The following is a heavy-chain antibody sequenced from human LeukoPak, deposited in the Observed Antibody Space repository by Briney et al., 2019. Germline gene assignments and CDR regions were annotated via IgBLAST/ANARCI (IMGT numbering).Heavy chain of an antibody. CDR3: ARGARSGIS. Sequence: PGGSLRLSCAASGFTFSNAWMSWVRQAPGKGLEWVGRIKRKSDGGATDYAAPVKGRFTISRDDSKNTLYLQMNSLKAEDTAVYYCARGARSGISWGQGTLVNV. V-gene: IGHV3-15*01. D-gene: IGHD3-10*01. CDR1: GFTFSNAW. J-gene: IGHJ5*02. CDR2: IKRKSDGGAT.